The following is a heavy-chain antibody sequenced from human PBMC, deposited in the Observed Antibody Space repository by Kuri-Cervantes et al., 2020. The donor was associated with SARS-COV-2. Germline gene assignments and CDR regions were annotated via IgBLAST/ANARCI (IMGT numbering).Heavy chain of an antibody. V-gene: IGHV3-21*01. CDR1: GFLFSASA. CDR2: ISSSSSYI. D-gene: IGHD1-7*01. J-gene: IGHJ6*03. Sequence: GESLKISCEVSGFLFSASAIHWVRQAPGKGLEWVSSISSSSSYIYYADSVKGRFTISRDNAKNSLYLQMNSLRAEDTAVYYCAKPSGELVYYYYYYMDVWGKGTTVTVSS. CDR3: AKPSGELVYYYYYYMDV.